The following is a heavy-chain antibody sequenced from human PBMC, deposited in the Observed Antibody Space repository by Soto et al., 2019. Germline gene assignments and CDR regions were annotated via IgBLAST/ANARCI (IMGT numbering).Heavy chain of an antibody. D-gene: IGHD1-26*01. CDR1: GFTFSNYG. CDR3: APQGLGATGYLY. CDR2: ISDSGSTM. J-gene: IGHJ4*02. V-gene: IGHV3-48*01. Sequence: EMQLVESGGDLIQPGGSLRLFCAASGFTFSNYGMNWVRQAPGKGLEWVSYISDSGSTMYYQDSVKGRFTISRDNAKNSLFLKMNSLRAEDTAVYYCAPQGLGATGYLYGGQGTLVTVSS.